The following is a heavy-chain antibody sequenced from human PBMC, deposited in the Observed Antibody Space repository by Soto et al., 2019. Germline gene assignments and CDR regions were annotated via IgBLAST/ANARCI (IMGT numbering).Heavy chain of an antibody. CDR2: IIPILGIA. CDR1: GGTFSSYT. CDR3: ARAMTTVTGDAFDI. V-gene: IGHV1-69*02. Sequence: GPPVKVSCKASGGTFSSYTISWVRQAPGQGLEWMGRIIPILGIANYAQKFQGRVTITADKSTSTACMELSSLRSEDTAVYYCARAMTTVTGDAFDIWGQGTMVTVSS. J-gene: IGHJ3*02. D-gene: IGHD4-17*01.